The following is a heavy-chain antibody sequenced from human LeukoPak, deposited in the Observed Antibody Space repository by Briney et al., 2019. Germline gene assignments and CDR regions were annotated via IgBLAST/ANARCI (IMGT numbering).Heavy chain of an antibody. CDR3: AKDLALAGTGGGFDV. V-gene: IGHV3-23*01. J-gene: IGHJ3*01. Sequence: PGGSLRLSCAASGFTFTTYAINWVRQAPGKGLEWVSGISGGGDKTYYADSVNGRFTISRDNSKNTVSLQMSSLRAEDTALYYCAKDLALAGTGGGFDVWGQGTRVAVSS. CDR1: GFTFTTYA. CDR2: ISGGGDKT. D-gene: IGHD6-19*01.